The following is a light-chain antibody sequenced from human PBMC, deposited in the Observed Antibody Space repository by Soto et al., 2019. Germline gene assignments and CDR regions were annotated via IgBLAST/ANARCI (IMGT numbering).Light chain of an antibody. J-gene: IGKJ1*01. CDR2: GAS. Sequence: GFTQSPGTLSLSTGERATLSCRASQSVSSTYLAWYQQKPGQAPRLLISGASSRATGIPDRFSGSGSGTDFTLTVTRLEPEDFAVYYCQQYGSSQWTFGQGTKVDI. CDR3: QQYGSSQWT. V-gene: IGKV3-20*01. CDR1: QSVSSTY.